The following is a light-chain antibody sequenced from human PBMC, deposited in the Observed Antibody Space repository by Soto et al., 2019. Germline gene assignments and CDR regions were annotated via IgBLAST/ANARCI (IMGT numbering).Light chain of an antibody. CDR2: AEV. CDR1: QSINTY. V-gene: IGKV1-39*01. J-gene: IGKJ4*01. Sequence: DIQMTQSPSSLSASVGDRVTITCRASQSINTYLNWYQQKPGEAPNLLISAEVSLHSGVPSRFSGSGSGTDFTLTISSLQPEDFATYYCLQTYSIPRTFGGGTKVDIK. CDR3: LQTYSIPRT.